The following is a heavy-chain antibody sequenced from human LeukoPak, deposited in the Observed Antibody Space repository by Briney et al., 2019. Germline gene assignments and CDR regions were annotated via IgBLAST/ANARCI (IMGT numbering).Heavy chain of an antibody. Sequence: GGSLRLSCAASGFTFSSYSMNWVRQAPGKGLEWVSSISSSSSYIYYADSVKGRFTISRDNAKNSLYLQMNSLRAEDTAVYYCARAESWARYSGSYSDYWDQGTLVTVSS. CDR2: ISSSSSYI. J-gene: IGHJ4*02. V-gene: IGHV3-21*01. CDR1: GFTFSSYS. D-gene: IGHD1-26*01. CDR3: ARAESWARYSGSYSDY.